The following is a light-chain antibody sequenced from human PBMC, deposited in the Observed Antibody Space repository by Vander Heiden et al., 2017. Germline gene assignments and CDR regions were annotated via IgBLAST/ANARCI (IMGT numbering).Light chain of an antibody. J-gene: IGLJ2*01. CDR3: NSYTTGSTLVI. CDR1: SSDLGPYNY. V-gene: IGLV2-14*03. CDR2: DVV. Sequence: QSALTQPASVSGSPGQSITLSCTGTSSDLGPYNYVSWYQLHPGKAPRLIMYDVVDRPSGVSHRFSGSKSGNTASLTISGLQAEDEADYYCNSYTTGSTLVIFGGGTKLTVL.